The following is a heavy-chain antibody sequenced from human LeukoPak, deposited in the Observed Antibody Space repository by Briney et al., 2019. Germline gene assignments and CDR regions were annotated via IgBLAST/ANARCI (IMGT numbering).Heavy chain of an antibody. V-gene: IGHV1-69*01. Sequence: GSSVKVSCKASGGTFSSYAISWARQAPGQGLEWMGGIIPIFGTANYAQKFQGRVTITADESTSTAYMELSSLRSEDTAVYYCAQGGRGTTGTTAFGWFDPWGQGTLVTVSS. J-gene: IGHJ5*02. CDR2: IIPIFGTA. CDR3: AQGGRGTTGTTAFGWFDP. CDR1: GGTFSSYA. D-gene: IGHD1-1*01.